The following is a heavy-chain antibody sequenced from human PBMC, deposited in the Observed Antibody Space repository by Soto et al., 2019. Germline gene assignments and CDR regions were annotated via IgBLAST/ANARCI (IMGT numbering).Heavy chain of an antibody. CDR2: IDKVGTDS. CDR3: ARGWVGADV. J-gene: IGHJ6*03. CDR1: EFTFSGRS. V-gene: IGHV3-74*01. D-gene: IGHD4-17*01. Sequence: EVQLVESGGGLVQPGGSLRLSCAASEFTFSGRSVHWVRQAPGKGLVWVSGIDKVGTDSTYADSVKGRFTSSRDNAKNTVNLQMNRLRVEDTAVYYGARGWVGADVWGKGTRVTVSS.